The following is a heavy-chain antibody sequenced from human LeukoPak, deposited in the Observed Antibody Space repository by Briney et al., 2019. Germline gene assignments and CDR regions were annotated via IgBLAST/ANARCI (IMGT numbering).Heavy chain of an antibody. D-gene: IGHD1-1*01. V-gene: IGHV5-51*01. CDR1: GYIFTNYW. J-gene: IGHJ5*02. CDR2: IYPGDSDT. Sequence: GESLKISCKGSGYIFTNYWIGWVRQMPGKGLEWMGIIYPGDSDTRYSPSFQGQVTMSADKSIGTAYLKWSSLKASDTAMYYCARRATGTTKWFDPWGQGTLVTVSS. CDR3: ARRATGTTKWFDP.